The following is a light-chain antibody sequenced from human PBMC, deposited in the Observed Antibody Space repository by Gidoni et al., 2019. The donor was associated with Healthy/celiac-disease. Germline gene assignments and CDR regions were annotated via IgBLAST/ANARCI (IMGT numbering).Light chain of an antibody. CDR1: SSDVGGYNY. Sequence: QSALTQPASVSGSPGPALTISCTGTSSDVGGYNYVSWYQQHPGKAPKLMIYEVSNRPSGVSNRFSSSKSGNTASLTISGLQAEDEADYYCSSYTSSSTLVFGGGTKLTVL. CDR2: EVS. CDR3: SSYTSSSTLV. V-gene: IGLV2-14*01. J-gene: IGLJ2*01.